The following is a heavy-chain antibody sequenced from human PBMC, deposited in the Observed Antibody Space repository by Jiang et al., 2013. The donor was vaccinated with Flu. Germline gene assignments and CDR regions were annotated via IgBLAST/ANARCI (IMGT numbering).Heavy chain of an antibody. CDR3: ARLSTEAGYN. D-gene: IGHD5-12*01. CDR2: IKQDGSEQ. V-gene: IGHV3-7*03. Sequence: QLVESGGGLVQPGESLRLSCAASGFTFSSYWMSWVRQAPGKGLEWVANIKQDGSEQFYADSMKGRFTISRDNAKKSLYLQMNSLRAEDTAVYYCARLSTEAGYNWGQGTLVTVSS. CDR1: GFTFSSYW. J-gene: IGHJ4*02.